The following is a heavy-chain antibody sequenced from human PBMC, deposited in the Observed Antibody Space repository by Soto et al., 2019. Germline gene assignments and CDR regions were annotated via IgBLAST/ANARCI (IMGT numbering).Heavy chain of an antibody. J-gene: IGHJ3*02. Sequence: QVQLVQSGAEVKKPGSSVKVSCKASGGTFSSYTIGWVRQAPGQGLEWMGRIIPILGIANYAQKFQGRVTITADKSTSTAYMELSSLRSEDTAVYYCARTTVVTPSYFDIWGQGTMVTVSS. CDR1: GGTFSSYT. CDR2: IIPILGIA. D-gene: IGHD4-17*01. V-gene: IGHV1-69*02. CDR3: ARTTVVTPSYFDI.